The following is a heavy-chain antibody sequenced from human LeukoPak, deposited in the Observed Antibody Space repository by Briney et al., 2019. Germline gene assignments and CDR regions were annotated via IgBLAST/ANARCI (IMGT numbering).Heavy chain of an antibody. CDR3: ARLGRFTMIRGDVFDM. D-gene: IGHD3-10*01. J-gene: IGHJ3*02. CDR1: GDSFTTYW. CDR2: IYPGDSET. V-gene: IGHV5-51*01. Sequence: GESLKISCQGSGDSFTTYWIGWVRQMPGKGLEWMGFIYPGDSETRYRPSFQGRVTISADKSISTAYLQWSSLGASDSAIYYCARLGRFTMIRGDVFDMWGQGAKVTVSS.